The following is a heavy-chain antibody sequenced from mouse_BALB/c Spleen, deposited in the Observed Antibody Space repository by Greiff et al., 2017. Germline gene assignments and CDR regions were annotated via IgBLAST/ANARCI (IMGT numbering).Heavy chain of an antibody. CDR2: INPGSGGT. J-gene: IGHJ4*01. Sequence: QVQLQQSGAELVRPGTSVKVSCKASGYAFTNYLIEWVKQRPGQGLEWIGVINPGSGGTNYNEKFKGKATLTADKSSSTAYMQLSSLTSDDSAVYFCARSSYYYGIAMDYWGQGTSVTVSS. V-gene: IGHV1-54*03. CDR3: ARSSYYYGIAMDY. CDR1: GYAFTNYL. D-gene: IGHD1-1*01.